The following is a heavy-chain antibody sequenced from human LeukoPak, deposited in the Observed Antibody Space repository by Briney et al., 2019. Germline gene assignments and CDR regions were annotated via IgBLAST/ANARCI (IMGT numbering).Heavy chain of an antibody. CDR1: GGSISSSSYY. D-gene: IGHD3-3*01. J-gene: IGHJ6*03. V-gene: IGHV4-39*01. CDR3: ARQGITIFGVVIPYYYYYMDV. CDR2: IYYSGST. Sequence: PSETLPLTCTVSGGSISSSSYYWGWIRQPPGKGLEWIGSIYYSGSTYYNPSLKSRVTISVDTSKNQFSLKLSSVTAADTAVYYCARQGITIFGVVIPYYYYYMDVWGKGTTVTVSS.